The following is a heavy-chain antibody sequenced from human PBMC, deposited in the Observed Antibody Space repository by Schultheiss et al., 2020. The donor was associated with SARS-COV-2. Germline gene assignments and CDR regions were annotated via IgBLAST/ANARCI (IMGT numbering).Heavy chain of an antibody. D-gene: IGHD7-27*01. CDR3: ARERELGPPSYYYGMDV. Sequence: GGSLRLSCAASGFTFSSYGMHWVRQAPGKGLEWVAVIWYDGSNKYYADSVKGRFTISRDNSKNTLYLQMNSLRAEDTAVYYCARERELGPPSYYYGMDVWGQGTTVTVSS. V-gene: IGHV3-33*01. J-gene: IGHJ6*02. CDR2: IWYDGSNK. CDR1: GFTFSSYG.